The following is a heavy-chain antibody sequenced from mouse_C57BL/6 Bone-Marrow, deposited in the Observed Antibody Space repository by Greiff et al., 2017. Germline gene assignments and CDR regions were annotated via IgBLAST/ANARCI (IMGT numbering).Heavy chain of an antibody. CDR1: GYTFTDYY. Sequence: EVQLQQSGPELVKPGASVKISCKASGYTFTDYYMNWVKQSHGKSLEWIGDINPNNGGTSYNQKFKGKATLTVDKSSSTAYMELRSLTSEDSAVYYCASRDYYGPSFDYWGQGTTLTVSS. J-gene: IGHJ2*01. CDR2: INPNNGGT. D-gene: IGHD1-1*01. CDR3: ASRDYYGPSFDY. V-gene: IGHV1-26*01.